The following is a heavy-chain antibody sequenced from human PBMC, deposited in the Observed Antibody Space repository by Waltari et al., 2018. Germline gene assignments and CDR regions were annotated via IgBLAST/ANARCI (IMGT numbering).Heavy chain of an antibody. V-gene: IGHV3-74*03. CDR3: ARDSLVHTGDYSWYFDL. CDR1: GFTFSTYW. D-gene: IGHD3-9*01. CDR2: IKRDGSSI. J-gene: IGHJ2*01. Sequence: EVQLVESGGGLVQPGGSLRLSCTASGFTFSTYWMHWVRQTPGGGPVWVSRIKRDGSSIKYADSVKGRCNISRDNAKNTLYLQMTSLRAEDTAVYYCARDSLVHTGDYSWYFDLWGHGTLVTVSA.